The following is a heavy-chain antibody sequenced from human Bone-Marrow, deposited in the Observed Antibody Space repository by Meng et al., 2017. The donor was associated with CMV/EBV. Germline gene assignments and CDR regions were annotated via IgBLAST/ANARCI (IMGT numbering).Heavy chain of an antibody. CDR3: AREGGQLAEFYYYYYGMGV. CDR2: INWNGGST. Sequence: GESLKISCAASGFTFDDYGMSWVRQAPGKGLEWVSGINWNGGSTGYADSVKGRFTISRDNAKNSLYLQMNSLRAEDTALYYCAREGGQLAEFYYYYYGMGVWGRGTTVTGSS. D-gene: IGHD6-6*01. CDR1: GFTFDDYG. V-gene: IGHV3-20*04. J-gene: IGHJ6*01.